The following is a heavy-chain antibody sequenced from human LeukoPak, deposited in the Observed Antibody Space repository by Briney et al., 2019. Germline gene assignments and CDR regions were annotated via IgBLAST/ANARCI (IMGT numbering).Heavy chain of an antibody. CDR3: AKVGSSGWYAPADFDY. CDR2: SGGST. V-gene: IGHV3-23*01. Sequence: SGGSTYYPDSVKGRFTISRDNSKNTLYLQMNSLRAEDTAVYYCAKVGSSGWYAPADFDYWGQGTLVTVSS. D-gene: IGHD6-19*01. J-gene: IGHJ4*02.